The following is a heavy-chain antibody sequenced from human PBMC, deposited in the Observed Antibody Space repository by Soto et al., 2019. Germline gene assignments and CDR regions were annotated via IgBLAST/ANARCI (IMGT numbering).Heavy chain of an antibody. CDR3: ARVRRNIAAAGDHYYYYYMDV. V-gene: IGHV4-59*01. D-gene: IGHD6-13*01. J-gene: IGHJ6*03. CDR1: GGSLSSYY. CDR2: IYYSGST. Sequence: TSETMSLTCTVSGGSLSSYYWSWIRQTPGKGLEWIGYIYYSGSTNYNPSLKSRVTISVDTSKNQFSLKLSSVTAADTAVYYCARVRRNIAAAGDHYYYYYMDVWGKGTTVTVSS.